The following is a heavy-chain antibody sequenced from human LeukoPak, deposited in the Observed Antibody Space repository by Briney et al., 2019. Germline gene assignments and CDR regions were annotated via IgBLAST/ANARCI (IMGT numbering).Heavy chain of an antibody. CDR1: GYIFTNYY. V-gene: IGHV1-46*01. D-gene: IGHD3-22*01. J-gene: IGHJ4*02. Sequence: ASVKVSCKASGYIFTNYYMHWMRQAPGQGLEWMGIINPSGGSTSYAQKFQGRVTMTRDTSTSTVYMELSSLRSDDTAVYYCARAGYDSSGYYSYWGQGTLVTVSS. CDR2: INPSGGST. CDR3: ARAGYDSSGYYSY.